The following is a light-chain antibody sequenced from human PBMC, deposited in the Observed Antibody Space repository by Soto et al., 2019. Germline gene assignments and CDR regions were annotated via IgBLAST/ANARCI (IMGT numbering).Light chain of an antibody. J-gene: IGKJ1*01. V-gene: IGKV3-20*01. CDR3: QQYGSSRT. CDR1: QSISSSY. Sequence: EVELAQCPSTLTLSPGERATLSRRASQSISSSYLAWYQQKPGQAPRLLIYSASSRATGIPDRFSGSGSGTDFTLTISRLEPEDFAVYYCQQYGSSRTFGQGTKVDIK. CDR2: SAS.